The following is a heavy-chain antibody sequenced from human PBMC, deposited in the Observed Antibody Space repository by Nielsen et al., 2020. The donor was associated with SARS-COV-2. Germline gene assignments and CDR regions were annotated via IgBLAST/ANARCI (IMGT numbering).Heavy chain of an antibody. J-gene: IGHJ5*02. CDR1: GYTFTSYP. V-gene: IGHV7-4-1*02. D-gene: IGHD6-13*01. CDR3: ARDHSTTRFLNWLDP. CDR2: IDTNTGNP. Sequence: ASVKVSCKASGYTFTSYPMNWVRLTPGQGLEWMGWIDTNTGNPTYAQGFTGRFVFSLDTSGSTAYLHISSLKTDDTAVYYCARDHSTTRFLNWLDPWGQGTLVTVSS.